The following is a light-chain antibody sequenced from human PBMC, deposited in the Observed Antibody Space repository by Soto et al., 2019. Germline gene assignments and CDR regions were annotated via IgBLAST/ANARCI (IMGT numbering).Light chain of an antibody. CDR2: DVS. J-gene: IGLJ1*01. CDR3: SSYTSSGADV. CDR1: SSDVGNYDY. Sequence: QSVLTQPASVSGSPGQSITLSCTGTSSDVGNYDYVSCYQQHPGKAPKLMIYDVSNRPSGVSNRFSGSKSGNTASLTISGLQAEDEADYYCSSYTSSGADVFGTGTKLTVL. V-gene: IGLV2-14*01.